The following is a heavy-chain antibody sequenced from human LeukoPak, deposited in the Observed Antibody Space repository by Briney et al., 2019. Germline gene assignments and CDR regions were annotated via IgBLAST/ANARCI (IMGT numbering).Heavy chain of an antibody. D-gene: IGHD1-7*01. CDR1: GFTFSSYW. CDR3: ATSTNYAFNS. J-gene: IGHJ4*02. V-gene: IGHV3-7*03. CDR2: INQDGSVK. Sequence: GGSLRLSCAASGFTFSSYWMTWVRQSPGKELEWVANINQDGSVKQYADSMRGQFTISRDNAKNSLYLQMNNLRAEDTAVYYCATSTNYAFNSWGQGTLVTVSS.